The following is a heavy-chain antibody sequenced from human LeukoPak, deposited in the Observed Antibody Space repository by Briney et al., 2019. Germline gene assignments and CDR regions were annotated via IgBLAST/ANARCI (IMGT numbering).Heavy chain of an antibody. D-gene: IGHD3-9*01. CDR2: IYYSGST. Sequence: SETLSLTCTVSGGSISSSSYYWGWTRQPPGKGLEWIGSIYYSGSTYYNPSLKSRVTISVDTSKNQFSLKLSSVTAADTAVYYCASAGYDILTFDYWGQGTLVTVSS. CDR1: GGSISSSSYY. J-gene: IGHJ4*02. V-gene: IGHV4-39*01. CDR3: ASAGYDILTFDY.